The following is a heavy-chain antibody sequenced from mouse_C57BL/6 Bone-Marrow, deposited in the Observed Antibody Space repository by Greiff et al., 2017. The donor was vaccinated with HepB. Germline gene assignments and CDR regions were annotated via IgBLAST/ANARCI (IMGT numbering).Heavy chain of an antibody. D-gene: IGHD3-2*02. Sequence: VQVVESGPGLVAPSQSLSITCPVSGFSLPSYGVDWVRQPPGKGLEWLGVLWGGGSTNYNSAPMSSLSISKDNSKSQVFLQMNSLQTEDTAMYYWAKEGIDSAGYNYAMDYWGQGTSVTVSS. J-gene: IGHJ4*01. CDR2: LWGGGST. V-gene: IGHV2-9*01. CDR3: AKEGIDSAGYNYAMDY. CDR1: GFSLPSYG.